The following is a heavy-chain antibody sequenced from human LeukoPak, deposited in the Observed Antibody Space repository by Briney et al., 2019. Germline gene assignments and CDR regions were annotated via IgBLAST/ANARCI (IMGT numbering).Heavy chain of an antibody. CDR2: ISAYNGNT. J-gene: IGHJ6*02. D-gene: IGHD3-3*01. CDR1: GYTFTGYG. V-gene: IGHV1-18*01. CDR3: ARDTTRSPPLSITIFGVVNDYGMDV. Sequence: ASVKVSCKASGYTFTGYGISWVRQAPGQGLEWMGWISAYNGNTNYAQKLQGRVTMTTDTSTSTAYMELRSLRSDDTAVYYCARDTTRSPPLSITIFGVVNDYGMDVWGQGTTVTVSS.